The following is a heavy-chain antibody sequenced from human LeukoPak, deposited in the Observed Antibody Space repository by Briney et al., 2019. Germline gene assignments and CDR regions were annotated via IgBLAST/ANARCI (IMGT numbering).Heavy chain of an antibody. CDR1: GFIFSNTW. D-gene: IGHD1-1*01. J-gene: IGHJ5*01. Sequence: QTGGSLRLSCVTSGFIFSNTWMHWVRQAPGKGLVWIARINSDGSSATYVDSVEGRLIISRDNAKNTLYLEMNSLRVDDTAMYYCARGPQTADYWFDSWGQGTLVTVSS. CDR2: INSDGSSA. CDR3: ARGPQTADYWFDS. V-gene: IGHV3-74*03.